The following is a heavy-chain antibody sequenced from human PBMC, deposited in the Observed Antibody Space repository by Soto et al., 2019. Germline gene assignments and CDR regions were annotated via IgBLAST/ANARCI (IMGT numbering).Heavy chain of an antibody. CDR2: IYHSGST. Sequence: KTSETLSLTCAVSGGSISSTNWWSWVRQPPGKGLEWIGEIYHSGSTNYNPSLKSRVTISVDKSKNQFSLKLSSVTAADTAVYYCARVQGHDYTEYNWFDPWGQGTLVTVSS. CDR1: GGSISSTNW. V-gene: IGHV4-4*02. CDR3: ARVQGHDYTEYNWFDP. D-gene: IGHD4-4*01. J-gene: IGHJ5*02.